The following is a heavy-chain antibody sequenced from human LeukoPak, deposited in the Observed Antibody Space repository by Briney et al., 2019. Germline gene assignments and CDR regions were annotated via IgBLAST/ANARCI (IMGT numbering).Heavy chain of an antibody. D-gene: IGHD2/OR15-2a*01. Sequence: GGSLRLSCAASGFTVSSNYMNWVRQAPGKGLEWVSIIYSGGSTYYADSVKGRFTISRDNSKNTLYLQMNSLRAEDTAVYYCAAKTTFSYYFDYWGQGTLVTVSS. J-gene: IGHJ4*02. CDR2: IYSGGST. CDR3: AAKTTFSYYFDY. CDR1: GFTVSSNY. V-gene: IGHV3-53*01.